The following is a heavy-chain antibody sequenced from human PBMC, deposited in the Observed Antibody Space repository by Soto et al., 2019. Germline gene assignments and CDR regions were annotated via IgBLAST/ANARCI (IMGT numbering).Heavy chain of an antibody. D-gene: IGHD5-12*01. V-gene: IGHV4-34*01. CDR2: INHSGST. J-gene: IGHJ4*02. CDR1: GGSFSGYY. CDR3: AREWIYQSYFDY. Sequence: QVQLQQWGAGLLKPSETLSLTCAVYGGSFSGYYWSWIRQPPGKGLAWIGEINHSGSTNYNPSLKIRVAISVDTSKNQFCLKLSSVTAADTAVYYCAREWIYQSYFDYWGQGTLVTVSS.